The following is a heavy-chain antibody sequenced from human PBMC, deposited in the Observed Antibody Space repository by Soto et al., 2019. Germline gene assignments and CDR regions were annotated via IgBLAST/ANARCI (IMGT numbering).Heavy chain of an antibody. J-gene: IGHJ4*02. Sequence: PGGSLRLSCAASGFTFSSYNMNWVRQTPGKGLEWVSFVSSSGTYIYYADSVKGRFTISRDNAKKSLYLQMNSLRAEDTAVYYCARDLGGSSPSYFDYWGQGIQVTVSS. CDR2: VSSSGTYI. CDR1: GFTFSSYN. CDR3: ARDLGGSSPSYFDY. D-gene: IGHD1-26*01. V-gene: IGHV3-21*01.